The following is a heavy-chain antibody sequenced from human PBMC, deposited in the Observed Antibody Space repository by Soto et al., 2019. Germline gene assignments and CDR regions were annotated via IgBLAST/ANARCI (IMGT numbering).Heavy chain of an antibody. CDR2: IYPGDSDT. V-gene: IGHV5-51*01. D-gene: IGHD5-12*01. CDR3: ARRRDGYNLDYYYGMDV. J-gene: IGHJ6*02. Sequence: PGESLKISCKGSGYSFTSYWIGWVRQMPGKGLEWMGIIYPGDSDTRYSPSFQGQVTISADKSISTAYLQWSSLKASDTAMYYCARRRDGYNLDYYYGMDVWGQGTTVPSP. CDR1: GYSFTSYW.